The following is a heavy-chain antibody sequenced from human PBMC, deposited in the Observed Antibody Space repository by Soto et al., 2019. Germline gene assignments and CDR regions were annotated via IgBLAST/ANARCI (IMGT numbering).Heavy chain of an antibody. Sequence: GSLVLACAASGFTFSSYGMNWVCQAPGKGLEWVSAISGSGGATYYAESVKGRFTISRDNSKNTLYVQINSPRAEDTDVYYCAKAIYTSPIYYFDSWGQGTLVTVYS. J-gene: IGHJ4*02. V-gene: IGHV3-23*01. CDR1: GFTFSSYG. CDR3: AKAIYTSPIYYFDS. D-gene: IGHD2-2*01. CDR2: ISGSGGAT.